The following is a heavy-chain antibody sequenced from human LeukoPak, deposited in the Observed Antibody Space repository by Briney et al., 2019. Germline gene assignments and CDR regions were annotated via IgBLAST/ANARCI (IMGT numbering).Heavy chain of an antibody. CDR3: AKARVVKTFYFDY. J-gene: IGHJ4*02. V-gene: IGHV3-30*02. Sequence: PGGSLRLSCAASGFTFNTCGMHWVRQAPGKGLEWVALIRYDGSDKYYADSVKDRFTISRDNSRNTLYLQMSSLRPEDTAIYYCAKARVVKTFYFDYWGQGTLVTVSS. CDR2: IRYDGSDK. CDR1: GFTFNTCG. D-gene: IGHD3-22*01.